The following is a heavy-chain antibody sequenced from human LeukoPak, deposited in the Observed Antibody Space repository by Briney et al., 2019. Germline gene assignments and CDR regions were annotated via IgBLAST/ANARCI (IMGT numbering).Heavy chain of an antibody. CDR2: ISGSVGST. CDR1: GFTFSSYA. J-gene: IGHJ4*02. V-gene: IGHV3-23*01. D-gene: IGHD4-23*01. CDR3: AKDRSLDGGNSNGYFDS. Sequence: GGSLRLSCAASGFTFSSYAMNWVRQAPGKGLEWVSIISGSVGSTYYADSVKGRFTISRDNSKNTLSLQMNSLRAEDTAVYYCAKDRSLDGGNSNGYFDSWGQGTLVTVSS.